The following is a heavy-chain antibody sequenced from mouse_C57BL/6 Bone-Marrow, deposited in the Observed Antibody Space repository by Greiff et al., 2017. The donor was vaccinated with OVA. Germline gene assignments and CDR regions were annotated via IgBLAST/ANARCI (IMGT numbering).Heavy chain of an antibody. CDR1: GYTFTSYG. J-gene: IGHJ4*01. D-gene: IGHD2-4*01. CDR2: IYPRSGNT. Sequence: QVQLKQSGAELARPGASVKLSCKASGYTFTSYGISWVKQRTGQGLEWIGEIYPRSGNTYYNEKFKGKATLTADKSSSTAYMELRSLTSEDSAVYYCAKAYDYEEGLYAMDYWGQGTSVTVSS. V-gene: IGHV1-81*01. CDR3: AKAYDYEEGLYAMDY.